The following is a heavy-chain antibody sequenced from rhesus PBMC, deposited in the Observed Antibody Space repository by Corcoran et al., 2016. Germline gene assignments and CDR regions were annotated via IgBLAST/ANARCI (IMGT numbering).Heavy chain of an antibody. CDR2: ITLCEDT. D-gene: IGHD4-17*01. Sequence: QVQLQESGPGLVKPSETLSLTCAVSGGSISSGYYYWRWIRQPPGKGLEWIGYITLCEDTTHNPALKSRVTSSRDASKNQFSLKLNSVSAADSAVYVCARVGGIVTTGVDYWGQGVLVTVSS. V-gene: IGHV4-122*02. CDR1: GGSISSGYYY. CDR3: ARVGGIVTTGVDY. J-gene: IGHJ4*01.